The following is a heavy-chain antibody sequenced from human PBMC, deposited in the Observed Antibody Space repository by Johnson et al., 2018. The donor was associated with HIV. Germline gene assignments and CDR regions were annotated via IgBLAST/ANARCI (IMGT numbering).Heavy chain of an antibody. V-gene: IGHV3-30*03. J-gene: IGHJ3*02. Sequence: QVQLVESGGGLVKPGGSLRLSCAASGFSFSDYYMSWIRQAPGKGLEWLAVISYDGSDKYYADSVKGRFTISRENAKNSLYLQMNSLRAEDTAVYYCARGGKRVMAAFDIWGQGTMVTVSS. CDR3: ARGGKRVMAAFDI. CDR2: ISYDGSDK. CDR1: GFSFSDYY. D-gene: IGHD3-16*01.